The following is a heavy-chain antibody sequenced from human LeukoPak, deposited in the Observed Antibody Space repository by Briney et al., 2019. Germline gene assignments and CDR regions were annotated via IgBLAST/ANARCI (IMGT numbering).Heavy chain of an antibody. CDR2: ISWNSGSI. V-gene: IGHV3-9*01. CDR3: AKDGTSSGWYQGGHFDY. Sequence: PGGSLRLSCAASGFTFDDYAMHWVRQAPGKGQEWVSGISWNSGSIGYADSVKGRFTISRDNAKNSLYLQMNSLRAEDTALYYCAKDGTSSGWYQGGHFDYWGQGTLVTVSS. J-gene: IGHJ4*02. CDR1: GFTFDDYA. D-gene: IGHD6-19*01.